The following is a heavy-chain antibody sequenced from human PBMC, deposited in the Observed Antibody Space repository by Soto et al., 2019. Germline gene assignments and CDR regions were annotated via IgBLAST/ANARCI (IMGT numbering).Heavy chain of an antibody. J-gene: IGHJ5*02. CDR1: GFTFSGHD. V-gene: IGHV3-11*06. D-gene: IGHD2-2*01. CDR2: ITSSGVYT. CDR3: ASPVTKNINQIGT. Sequence: GGSXRLSCAASGFTFSGHDMSWVRQAPGKGLEWLSYITSSGVYTSYADSVKGRFTISRDNAKNSLYLQMNSLSDDDTAVYYSASPVTKNINQIGTWGQGTLVTVSS.